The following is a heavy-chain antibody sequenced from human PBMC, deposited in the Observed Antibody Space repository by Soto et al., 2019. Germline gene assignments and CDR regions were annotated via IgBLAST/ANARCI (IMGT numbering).Heavy chain of an antibody. J-gene: IGHJ6*03. CDR1: GGSISSYY. CDR2: IYYSGST. D-gene: IGHD3-10*01. Sequence: SETLSLTCTVSGGSISSYYWSWIWQPPGKGLERIGYIYYSGSTNYNPYIKSRVTITVDTSKNQYSLKLSSVTAADTAVYYCARGYYGSGVMDVWGKGTTVTVSS. CDR3: ARGYYGSGVMDV. V-gene: IGHV4-59*08.